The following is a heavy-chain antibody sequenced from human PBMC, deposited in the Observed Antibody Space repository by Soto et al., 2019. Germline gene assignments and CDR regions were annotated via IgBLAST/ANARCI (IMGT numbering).Heavy chain of an antibody. D-gene: IGHD3-10*01. CDR3: AASMVRGPAAGY. CDR1: GFTFSSYA. Sequence: PGGSLRLSCAASGFTFSSYAMSWVRQAPGKGLEWVSAISGSGGSTYYADSVKGRFTISRDNSKNTLYLQMNSLRAEDTAVYYCAASMVRGPAAGYWGQGTLVTVSS. J-gene: IGHJ4*02. CDR2: ISGSGGST. V-gene: IGHV3-23*01.